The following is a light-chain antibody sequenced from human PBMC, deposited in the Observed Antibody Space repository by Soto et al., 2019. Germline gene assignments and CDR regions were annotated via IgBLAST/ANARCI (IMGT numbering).Light chain of an antibody. J-gene: IGLJ1*01. CDR2: DVS. CDR1: SSDVARYNY. Sequence: QSVLTQPASVSASPGQSITISCTGTSSDVARYNYVSWYQQHPGKAPKLMIYDVSNRPSGVSDRFSGSKSGNTASLTISGLQAEDEADYYCCSSAGTFYVFGTGTKVTVL. CDR3: CSSAGTFYV. V-gene: IGLV2-14*03.